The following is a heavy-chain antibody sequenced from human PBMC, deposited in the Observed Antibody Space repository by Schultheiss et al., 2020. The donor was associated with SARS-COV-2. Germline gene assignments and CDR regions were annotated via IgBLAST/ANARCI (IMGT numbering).Heavy chain of an antibody. D-gene: IGHD5-12*01. CDR1: GFTVSSNY. CDR3: ARGGWGGYDFIIDY. Sequence: GGSLRLSCAASGFTVSSNYMSWVRQAPGKGLEWVSVIYSGGSTYYADSVKGRFTISRDNAKNSLYLQMNSLRAEDTAVYYCARGGWGGYDFIIDYWGQGTLVTVSS. J-gene: IGHJ4*02. CDR2: IYSGGST. V-gene: IGHV3-53*01.